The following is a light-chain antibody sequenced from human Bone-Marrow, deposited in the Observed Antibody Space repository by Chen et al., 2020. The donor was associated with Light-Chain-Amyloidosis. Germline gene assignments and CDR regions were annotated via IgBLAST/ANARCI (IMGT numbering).Light chain of an antibody. J-gene: IGKJ3*01. CDR3: MQALQTPLT. V-gene: IGKV2-28*01. CDR1: QSLLHSNRHNY. Sequence: IMMTLSPVALSVTPGEPASIACRSSQSLLHSNRHNYLDWFLQKPGQSPQLMISLDSNRVSGVPDRFSGSKSSTDFTLKISRVEAEDVGVYFCMQALQTPLTFGPGTKLDLK. CDR2: LDS.